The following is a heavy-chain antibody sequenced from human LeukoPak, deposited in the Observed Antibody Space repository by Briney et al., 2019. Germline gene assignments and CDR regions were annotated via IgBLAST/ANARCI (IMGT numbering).Heavy chain of an antibody. Sequence: GRSLRLSCAASGFTFDDYAMHWARQAPGKGLEWVSGISWNSGSIGYADSVKGRFTISRDNAKNSLYLQMNSLRAEDTALYYCAKSPGYGDYEFDYWGQGTLVTVSS. CDR2: ISWNSGSI. CDR1: GFTFDDYA. V-gene: IGHV3-9*01. CDR3: AKSPGYGDYEFDY. D-gene: IGHD4-17*01. J-gene: IGHJ4*02.